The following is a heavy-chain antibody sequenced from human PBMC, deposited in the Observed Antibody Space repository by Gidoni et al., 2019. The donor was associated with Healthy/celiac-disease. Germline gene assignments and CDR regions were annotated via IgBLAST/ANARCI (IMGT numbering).Heavy chain of an antibody. D-gene: IGHD3-3*01. CDR3: ARGGASRYYDFWSGLNWFDP. CDR2: INHSGST. CDR1: GRSYSGYY. V-gene: IGHV4-34*01. Sequence: QLQLRQCSAALLKPSVILSLIFALLGRSYSGYYRRWIRQPPGKGLEWIGEINHSGSTNYNPSLKSRVTISVDTSKNHFSLKLSSVTAADTSVYYCARGGASRYYDFWSGLNWFDPWGQGTLVTVSS. J-gene: IGHJ5*02.